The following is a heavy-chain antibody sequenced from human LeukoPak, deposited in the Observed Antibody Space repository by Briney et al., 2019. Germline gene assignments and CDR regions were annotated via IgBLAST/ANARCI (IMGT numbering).Heavy chain of an antibody. D-gene: IGHD3-3*02. CDR1: GGSISSGDYY. V-gene: IGHV4-30-4*08. J-gene: IGHJ5*02. Sequence: PSQTLSLTCTVSGGSISSGDYYWSWIRQPPGKGLGWIGYIYYSGSTYYNPSLKSRVTISVDTSKNQFSLKLSTVTAADTAVYYCARERNIFGVVIDVWFDPWGQGTLVTVSS. CDR3: ARERNIFGVVIDVWFDP. CDR2: IYYSGST.